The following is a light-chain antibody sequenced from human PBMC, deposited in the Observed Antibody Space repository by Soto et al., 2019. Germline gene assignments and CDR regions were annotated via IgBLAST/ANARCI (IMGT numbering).Light chain of an antibody. CDR1: QSISNW. V-gene: IGKV1-5*01. CDR3: QRYNTYPYA. CDR2: DAS. Sequence: DIPMTQSPSTLSASVGDRVTITCRASQSISNWLAWYQRKPGKAPKLLIYDASSLENGVPSRFSGTGYGPEFILTSSSLQPYDFATYYWQRYNTYPYAFVQGIKLEIK. J-gene: IGKJ2*01.